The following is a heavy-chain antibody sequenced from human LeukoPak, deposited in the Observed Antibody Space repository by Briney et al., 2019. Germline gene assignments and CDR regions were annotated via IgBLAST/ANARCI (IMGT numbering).Heavy chain of an antibody. D-gene: IGHD3-10*01. Sequence: ASVKVSCKASGYSFTTYAMNWVRQAPGQGLEWMGIINPSGGSTSYAQKFQGRVTMTRDTSTSTVYMELSSLRSEDTAVYYCARTHYGSGSYYFDYWGQGTLVTVSS. CDR2: INPSGGST. CDR1: GYSFTTYA. CDR3: ARTHYGSGSYYFDY. V-gene: IGHV1-46*01. J-gene: IGHJ4*02.